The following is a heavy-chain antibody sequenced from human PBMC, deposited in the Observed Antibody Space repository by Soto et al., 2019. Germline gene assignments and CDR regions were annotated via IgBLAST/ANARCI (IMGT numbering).Heavy chain of an antibody. V-gene: IGHV1-24*01. Sequence: ASVNVSCKFSGYTLTELSMHWGRQAPGKGLECMGGFDPEDGETIYAQKFQGRVTMTEDTSTDTAYMELSSLRSEDTAVYYCATFLDYCTNGVCYPGAFDIWGQGTMVTVSS. CDR1: GYTLTELS. CDR2: FDPEDGET. CDR3: ATFLDYCTNGVCYPGAFDI. D-gene: IGHD2-8*01. J-gene: IGHJ3*02.